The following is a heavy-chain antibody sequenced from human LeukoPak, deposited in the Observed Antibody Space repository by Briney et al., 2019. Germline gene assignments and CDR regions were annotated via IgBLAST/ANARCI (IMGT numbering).Heavy chain of an antibody. J-gene: IGHJ4*02. CDR2: IWYDGSNK. D-gene: IGHD2/OR15-2a*01. Sequence: GGSLRLSCVASGFPFSSYWMTWVRQAPGKGLEWVALIWYDGSNKYYADSVKGRLTISRDNSKNTLYLQMNSLRAEDTAIYYCAREGPRGNSQFDYWGQGTLVTVSS. CDR1: GFPFSSYW. V-gene: IGHV3-33*08. CDR3: AREGPRGNSQFDY.